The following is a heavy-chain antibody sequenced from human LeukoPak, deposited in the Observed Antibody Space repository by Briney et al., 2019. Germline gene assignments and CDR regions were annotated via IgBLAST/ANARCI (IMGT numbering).Heavy chain of an antibody. CDR1: GFTFSNYG. D-gene: IGHD3-9*01. CDR2: IWYDGSNK. J-gene: IGHJ4*02. CDR3: AKEGRYHYYFDY. Sequence: GGSLRLSCAASGFTFSNYGMHWVRQAPGKGLEWVAVIWYDGSNKYYADSVKGRFTISRDNSKNTLYLQMNSLRAEDTAVYYCAKEGRYHYYFDYWGQGTLVTVSS. V-gene: IGHV3-33*06.